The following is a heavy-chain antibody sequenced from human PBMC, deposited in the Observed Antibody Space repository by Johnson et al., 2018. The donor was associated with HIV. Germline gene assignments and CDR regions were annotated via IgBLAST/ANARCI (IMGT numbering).Heavy chain of an antibody. CDR3: ASPYEWGTGAFDI. Sequence: QVQLVESGGGVVQPGRSLRLSCAASGFTFSSYAMHWVRQAPGKGLEWVAVISYDGSNKYYADSVKGRFTISRDNSKNTLYLQMNSLRAEDTAVDYCASPYEWGTGAFDIWGQGTMVTVSS. V-gene: IGHV3-30*04. CDR1: GFTFSSYA. D-gene: IGHD7-27*01. CDR2: ISYDGSNK. J-gene: IGHJ3*02.